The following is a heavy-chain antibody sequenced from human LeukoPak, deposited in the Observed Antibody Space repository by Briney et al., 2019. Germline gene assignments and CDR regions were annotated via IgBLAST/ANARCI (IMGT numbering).Heavy chain of an antibody. Sequence: GGSLRLSCAASGFTFSDYYMSWIRQAPGKGLEWVSYISSSSSYTNYADSVKGRFTISRDNAKNSLYLQMNSLRAEDTAVYYCARDDIVVVPAAIYYYGMDVGGQGNTDTVSS. CDR1: GFTFSDYY. J-gene: IGHJ6*02. CDR2: ISSSSSYT. V-gene: IGHV3-11*05. D-gene: IGHD2-2*02. CDR3: ARDDIVVVPAAIYYYGMDV.